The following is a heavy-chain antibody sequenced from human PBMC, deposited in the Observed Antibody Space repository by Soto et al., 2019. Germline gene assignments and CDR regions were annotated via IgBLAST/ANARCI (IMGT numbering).Heavy chain of an antibody. CDR3: ARHRPSIAAAGTYYYYYYMDV. Sequence: QVQLQESGPGLVKPSETLSLTCTVSGGSISSYYWSWIRQPPGKGLEWIGYIYYSGSTNYNPSLKSRVTISVDTSKNQFSLQLSSVTAADTAVYYCARHRPSIAAAGTYYYYYYMDVWGKGTTVTVSS. J-gene: IGHJ6*03. CDR2: IYYSGST. D-gene: IGHD6-13*01. CDR1: GGSISSYY. V-gene: IGHV4-59*08.